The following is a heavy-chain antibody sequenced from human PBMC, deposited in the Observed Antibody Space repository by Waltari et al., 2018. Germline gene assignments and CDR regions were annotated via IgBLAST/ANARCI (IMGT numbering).Heavy chain of an antibody. D-gene: IGHD6-19*01. Sequence: EVQLLQSGAELKEPGTTVRISCKVSGSTFSDYYIHWVKQAHGKGLRWMGLVDPEDGETIYADNFQGRVTISADTSTDTAFMELSSLRSEDTAVFYCATALGDSSSASRPFDFWGQGTMITVSS. V-gene: IGHV1-69-2*01. CDR1: GSTFSDYY. CDR3: ATALGDSSSASRPFDF. CDR2: VDPEDGET. J-gene: IGHJ3*01.